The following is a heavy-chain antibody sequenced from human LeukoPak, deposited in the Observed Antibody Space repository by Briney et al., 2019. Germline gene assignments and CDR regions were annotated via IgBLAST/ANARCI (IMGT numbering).Heavy chain of an antibody. J-gene: IGHJ4*02. CDR3: AKGSYYDSSGSFYFDY. V-gene: IGHV3-23*01. Sequence: GGPLRLSCAASGFTFSSYAMSWVRQTPGKGLEWVSGISGIGDNTYYADSVKGRFTISRDNSKNTLYVQVNSLGTEDTAAYYCAKGSYYDSSGSFYFDYWGQGTLVTVSS. D-gene: IGHD3-22*01. CDR1: GFTFSSYA. CDR2: ISGIGDNT.